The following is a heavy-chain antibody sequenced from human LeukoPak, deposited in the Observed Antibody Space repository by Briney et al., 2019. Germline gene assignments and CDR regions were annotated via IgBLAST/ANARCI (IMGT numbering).Heavy chain of an antibody. CDR3: AREGTGTTLYYYYYYTDV. V-gene: IGHV1-18*01. D-gene: IGHD1-7*01. CDR2: ISAYNGNT. CDR1: GYTFTSSG. J-gene: IGHJ6*03. Sequence: ASVKFSCKASGYTFTSSGISWVRQAPGQGLEWIGWISAYNGNTNYAQKLQGTVTMTTNTSTSTDYLELRSLRSDDTAVYYCAREGTGTTLYYYYYYTDVWGKGTTVTVSS.